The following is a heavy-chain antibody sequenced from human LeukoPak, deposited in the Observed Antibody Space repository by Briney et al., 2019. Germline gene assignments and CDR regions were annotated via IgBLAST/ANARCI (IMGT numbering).Heavy chain of an antibody. D-gene: IGHD4-17*01. CDR3: ARQGTVTTYYYYYYGMDV. V-gene: IGHV4-39*01. Sequence: SETLSLTCTVSGGSISSSSYYWGWIRQPPGKGLEWIGSIYYSGSTYYNPSLKSRVTISVDTSKNQFSLKLSSVTAVDTAVYYCARQGTVTTYYYYYYGMDVWGQGTTVTVSS. CDR2: IYYSGST. CDR1: GGSISSSSYY. J-gene: IGHJ6*02.